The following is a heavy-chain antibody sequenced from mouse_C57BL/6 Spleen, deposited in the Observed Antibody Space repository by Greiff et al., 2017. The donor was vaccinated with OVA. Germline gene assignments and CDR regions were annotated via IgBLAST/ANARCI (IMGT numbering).Heavy chain of an antibody. J-gene: IGHJ2*01. V-gene: IGHV1-58*01. D-gene: IGHD1-1*01. CDR3: ARFHYGSSYYFDY. CDR2: IYIGNGYT. Sequence: VQLKESGAELVRPGSSVKMSCKTSGYTFTSYGINWVKQRPGQGLEWIGYIYIGNGYTEYNEKFKGKATLTSDTSSSTAYMQLSSLTSEDSAIYFCARFHYGSSYYFDYWGQGTTLTVSS. CDR1: GYTFTSYG.